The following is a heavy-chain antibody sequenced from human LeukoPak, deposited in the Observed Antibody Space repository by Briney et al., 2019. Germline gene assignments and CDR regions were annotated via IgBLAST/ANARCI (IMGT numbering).Heavy chain of an antibody. CDR1: GFTVSSNY. CDR2: IYSGGST. D-gene: IGHD3-10*01. V-gene: IGHV3-66*01. CDR3: ARVPSGWFDP. J-gene: IGHJ5*02. Sequence: RAGGSLRLSCAASGFTVSSNYMSWVRQAPGKGLEWVSVIYSGGSTYYADSVKGRFTISRDNSKNTLCPQMNSLRAEDTAVYYGARVPSGWFDPWGQGTLVTVSS.